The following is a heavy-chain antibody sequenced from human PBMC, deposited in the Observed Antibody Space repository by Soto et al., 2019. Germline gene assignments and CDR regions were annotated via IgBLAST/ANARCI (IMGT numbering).Heavy chain of an antibody. CDR1: GFSFSSYW. D-gene: IGHD1-26*01. J-gene: IGHJ5*02. CDR3: ARVLTGSYNWFDP. V-gene: IGHV3-74*01. CDR2: INSDGSTT. Sequence: EVQLVESGGGLVQPGGSLRLSCAASGFSFSSYWMHWVRQVPGKGLVWVSRINSDGSTTTYADSAKGRFTISRDNAKNTLYLQMNSLRVEDTAVYYCARVLTGSYNWFDPWGQGTLVTVSS.